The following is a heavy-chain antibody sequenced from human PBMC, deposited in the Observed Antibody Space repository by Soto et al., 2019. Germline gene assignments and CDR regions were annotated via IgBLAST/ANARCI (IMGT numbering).Heavy chain of an antibody. CDR2: IYWDDDK. CDR3: AHRVSGVTGRDPDY. CDR1: GFSLSTTGEA. D-gene: IGHD1-1*01. Sequence: QITLKESGPTLVKPTQTLTLTCTFSGFSLSTTGEAVGWIRQPPGKALEWLGIIYWDDDKRYSPTLNNRLTLTKETSKTQVVLMMPNMDPADTGTYYSAHRVSGVTGRDPDYWGKGPRVTVSS. V-gene: IGHV2-5*02. J-gene: IGHJ4*02.